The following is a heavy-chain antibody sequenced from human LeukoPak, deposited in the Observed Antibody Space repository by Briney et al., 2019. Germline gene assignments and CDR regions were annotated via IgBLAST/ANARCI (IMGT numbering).Heavy chain of an antibody. CDR3: ARDRRRITGTRDYYYYMDV. CDR2: IYYSGNT. D-gene: IGHD1-20*01. CDR1: GGSISSYY. Sequence: SETLSLTCTVSGGSISSYYWGWIRQPPGKGLEWIGTIYYSGNTYYNPSLKSRVTISVDTSKNQFSLKLSSVTAADTAVYYCARDRRRITGTRDYYYYMDVWGKGTTVTVSS. V-gene: IGHV4-39*02. J-gene: IGHJ6*03.